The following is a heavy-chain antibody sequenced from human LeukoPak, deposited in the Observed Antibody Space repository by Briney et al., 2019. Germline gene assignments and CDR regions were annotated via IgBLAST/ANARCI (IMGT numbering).Heavy chain of an antibody. CDR1: GRTFSRYA. CDR3: ATELRGYSFGYDS. V-gene: IGHV1-69*05. Sequence: GASVNVSCKASGRTFSRYAIAWVRQAPGQGLEWMGRITVLAGTTNYAQKFQDRVAITTDEPTSTAYMEVSGLTSEDTAVYYCATELRGYSFGYDSWGQGTLITVSS. D-gene: IGHD5-18*01. J-gene: IGHJ5*01. CDR2: ITVLAGTT.